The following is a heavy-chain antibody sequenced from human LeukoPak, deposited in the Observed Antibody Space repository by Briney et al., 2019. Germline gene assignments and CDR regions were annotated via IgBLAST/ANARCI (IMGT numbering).Heavy chain of an antibody. D-gene: IGHD2-15*01. J-gene: IGHJ4*02. CDR3: AKAPVTTCRGAFCYPFDY. CDR2: ISDTGNT. V-gene: IGHV3-23*01. CDR1: GFTLSSYA. Sequence: GGSLRLSCAASGFTLSSYAMSWVRQAPGKGLEWVSAISDTGNTYHADSVKGRFTISRGSSKNTLFLQMNRLRPEDAAVYYCAKAPVTTCRGAFCYPFDYWGLGTLVTVSS.